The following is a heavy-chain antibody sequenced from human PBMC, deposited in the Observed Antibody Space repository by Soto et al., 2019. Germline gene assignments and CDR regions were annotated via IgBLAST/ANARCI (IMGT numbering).Heavy chain of an antibody. D-gene: IGHD4-4*01. CDR1: GFTFSSYG. CDR2: IWYDGSNK. Sequence: GGSLILSCAASGFTFSSYGMHWVRQAPGKGLEWVAVIWYDGSNKYYADSVRGRFTISGDNSKNTLYLQMNSLRAEDTAVYYCARPRDYSNSPLDYWGQGTLVTVSS. CDR3: ARPRDYSNSPLDY. J-gene: IGHJ4*02. V-gene: IGHV3-33*01.